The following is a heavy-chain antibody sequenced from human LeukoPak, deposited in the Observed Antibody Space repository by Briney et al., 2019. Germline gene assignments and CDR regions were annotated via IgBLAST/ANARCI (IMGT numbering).Heavy chain of an antibody. Sequence: NPSETLSLTCTVSGGSISSYYWSWIRQPPGKGLEWIGYIYYSGSTNYNPSLKSRVTISVDTSKNQFSLKLSSVTAADTAVYYCARGTVVPASFDIWGQGTMVTVSS. V-gene: IGHV4-59*01. D-gene: IGHD3-16*02. CDR1: GGSISSYY. CDR3: ARGTVVPASFDI. CDR2: IYYSGST. J-gene: IGHJ3*02.